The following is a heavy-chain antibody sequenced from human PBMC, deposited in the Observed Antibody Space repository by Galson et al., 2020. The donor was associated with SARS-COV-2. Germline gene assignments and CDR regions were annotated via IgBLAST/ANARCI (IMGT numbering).Heavy chain of an antibody. CDR2: IHDYGGST. CDR3: AKATPTSWATLDN. CDR1: GFTFNNFA. V-gene: IGHV3-23*01. D-gene: IGHD7-27*01. Sequence: GESLKISCAASGFTFNNFAMSWVRQAPGKGLEWVSGIHDYGGSTYYADSVKGRFIVSRDNSKNTVYLQMNSLRAEDTAVYYCAKATPTSWATLDNWGRGTLVTVSS. J-gene: IGHJ4*02.